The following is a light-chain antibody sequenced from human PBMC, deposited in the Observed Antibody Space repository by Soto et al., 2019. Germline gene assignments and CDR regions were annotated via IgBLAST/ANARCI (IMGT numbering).Light chain of an antibody. V-gene: IGLV2-8*01. CDR3: YTYAGSNNVV. J-gene: IGLJ2*01. Sequence: QSALTQPPSASGSPGQSVTISCTGTSSDVGGYNYVSWYQQPPGKAPKLIIYEVTNRPSGVPDRFSGSKSGNTASLTVSGLQAEDEADYYCYTYAGSNNVVFGGGTKLTVL. CDR2: EVT. CDR1: SSDVGGYNY.